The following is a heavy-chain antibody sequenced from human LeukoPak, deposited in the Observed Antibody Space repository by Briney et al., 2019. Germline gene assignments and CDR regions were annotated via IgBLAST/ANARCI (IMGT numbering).Heavy chain of an antibody. J-gene: IGHJ4*02. V-gene: IGHV3-30-3*01. Sequence: GGSLRLSCAASGFTFSSYAMHWVRQAPGKGLEWVAVISYDGSNKYYADSVKGRFTISRDNSKNTLYLQMNSLRAEDTAVYYCARGGIDYYDSSGYRALDYWGQGTLVTVSS. CDR2: ISYDGSNK. CDR3: ARGGIDYYDSSGYRALDY. D-gene: IGHD3-22*01. CDR1: GFTFSSYA.